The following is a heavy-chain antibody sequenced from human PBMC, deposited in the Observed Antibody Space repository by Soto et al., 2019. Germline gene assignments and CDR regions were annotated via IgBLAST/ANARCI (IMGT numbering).Heavy chain of an antibody. J-gene: IGHJ6*02. V-gene: IGHV4-59*01. CDR3: ARDKRGAGMDV. Sequence: SETLSLTCTVSGGSISSYYWSWIRQPPGKGLEWIGYIYYSGSTNYNPSLKSRVTISVDTSKNQFSLKLSSVTAADAAVYYCARDKRGAGMDVWGQGTTVTVSS. CDR2: IYYSGST. CDR1: GGSISSYY.